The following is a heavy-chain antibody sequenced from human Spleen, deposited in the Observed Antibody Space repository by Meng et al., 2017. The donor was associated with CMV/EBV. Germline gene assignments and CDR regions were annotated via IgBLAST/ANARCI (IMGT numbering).Heavy chain of an antibody. Sequence: SETLSLTCTVSGGSISNNDYYWGWIRQPPGKGLEWIGSIYYGGSTYYNPSLKSRVTISVDTSKNQFSLKLDSVTAADTAVYSCAREYSLWGNYFDHWGRGTLVTVSS. CDR2: IYYGGST. CDR3: AREYSLWGNYFDH. D-gene: IGHD6-6*01. V-gene: IGHV4-39*01. J-gene: IGHJ4*02. CDR1: GGSISNNDYY.